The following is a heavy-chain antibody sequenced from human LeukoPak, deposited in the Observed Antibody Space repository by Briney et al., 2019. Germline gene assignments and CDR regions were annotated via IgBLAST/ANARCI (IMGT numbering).Heavy chain of an antibody. CDR3: ARVGYCSGGTCYAEYFHH. Sequence: PSETLSLTCAVSGYSIRSGYYWGWIRQPPGKGLEWIGTIYHSGSTYYNPSLKSRVTISLDTSKNHFSLKLSSVTAADTAVYYCARVGYCSGGTCYAEYFHHWGQGTLVTVSP. V-gene: IGHV4-38-2*01. J-gene: IGHJ1*01. CDR2: IYHSGST. D-gene: IGHD2-15*01. CDR1: GYSIRSGYY.